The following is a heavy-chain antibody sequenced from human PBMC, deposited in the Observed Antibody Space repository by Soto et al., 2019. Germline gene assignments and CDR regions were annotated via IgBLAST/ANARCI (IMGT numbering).Heavy chain of an antibody. J-gene: IGHJ6*02. CDR3: ARLGAAGKRGYYYGMDV. D-gene: IGHD6-13*01. Sequence: SETLSLTCTVSSGSISSSSYYWGWIRQPPGKGLEWIGSIYYSGSTYYNPSLKSRVTISVDTSKNQFSLKLSSVTAADTAVYYCARLGAAGKRGYYYGMDVWGQGTTVTVSS. V-gene: IGHV4-39*01. CDR1: SGSISSSSYY. CDR2: IYYSGST.